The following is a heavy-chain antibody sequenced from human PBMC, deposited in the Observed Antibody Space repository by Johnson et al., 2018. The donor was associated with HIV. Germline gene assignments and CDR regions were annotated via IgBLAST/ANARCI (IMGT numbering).Heavy chain of an antibody. V-gene: IGHV3-66*01. CDR1: RLSVSKNY. D-gene: IGHD2-21*01. Sequence: EVQLVESGGGLVQPGGSLRLSCAASRLSVSKNYMSWVRQAPGKGLEWVSLIYSGDNTKYADSVKGRFTISRDNSKNTLFLQMDSLRAEDTAVYYCAILGWGAFDIWGQGTMVTVSS. CDR3: AILGWGAFDI. J-gene: IGHJ3*02. CDR2: IYSGDNT.